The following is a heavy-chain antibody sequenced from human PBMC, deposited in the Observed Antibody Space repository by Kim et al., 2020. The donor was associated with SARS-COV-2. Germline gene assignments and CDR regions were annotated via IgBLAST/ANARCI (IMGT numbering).Heavy chain of an antibody. CDR1: GYTFTSYY. CDR2: INPSGGST. V-gene: IGHV1-46*01. Sequence: ASVKVSCKASGYTFTSYYMHWVRQAPGQGLEWMGIINPSGGSTSYAQKFQGRVTMTRDTSTSTVYMELSSLRSEDTAVYYCAREGYCSGGSCYPPNGWFDPWGQGTLVTASS. D-gene: IGHD2-15*01. J-gene: IGHJ5*02. CDR3: AREGYCSGGSCYPPNGWFDP.